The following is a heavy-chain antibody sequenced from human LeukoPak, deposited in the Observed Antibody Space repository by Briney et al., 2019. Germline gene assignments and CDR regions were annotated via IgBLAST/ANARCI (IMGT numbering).Heavy chain of an antibody. CDR2: INSEGSST. Sequence: GGSLRLSCAASGFTFSSYWMHWVRQAPGKGLVWFPRINSEGSSTSYADSVKGRFTISRDNAKNTLYLQMNSLRAEDTAVYYCARGSYYYGSGSYRPYYYYYGMDVWGQGTTVTVSS. CDR1: GFTFSSYW. D-gene: IGHD3-10*01. CDR3: ARGSYYYGSGSYRPYYYYYGMDV. V-gene: IGHV3-74*01. J-gene: IGHJ6*02.